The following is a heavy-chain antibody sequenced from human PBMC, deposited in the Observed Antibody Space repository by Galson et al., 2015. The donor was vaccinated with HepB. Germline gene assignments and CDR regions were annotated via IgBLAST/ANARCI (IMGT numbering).Heavy chain of an antibody. J-gene: IGHJ5*01. CDR3: AKGVYNERTDWFDS. CDR1: GFTFRSYA. CDR2: INGAGGST. V-gene: IGHV3-23*01. D-gene: IGHD1-14*01. Sequence: SLRLSCAASGFTFRSYAMSWVRQAPGKGLEWLSNINGAGGSTYTTDSVRGRFTISRDNSKNTLYMQMNSLRADDSAVYYCAKGVYNERTDWFDSWGQGTLVIVSS.